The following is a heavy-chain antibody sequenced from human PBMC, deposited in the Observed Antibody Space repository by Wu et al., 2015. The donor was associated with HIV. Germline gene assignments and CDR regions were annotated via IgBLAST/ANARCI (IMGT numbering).Heavy chain of an antibody. CDR1: GNSFISYD. D-gene: IGHD2-21*01. V-gene: IGHV1-8*01. CDR2: MNSNRGNT. Sequence: QLQLGQSGAEVKKPGASVKVSCKASGNSFISYDIHWVRQATGQGLEWMGWMNSNRGNTGYAQKFQGRVTMTRNTSISTAYMELSSLRSEDTAVYYCARAEYCGRNCYSVSDYWGQGTLVTVS. CDR3: ARAEYCGRNCYSVSDY. J-gene: IGHJ4*02.